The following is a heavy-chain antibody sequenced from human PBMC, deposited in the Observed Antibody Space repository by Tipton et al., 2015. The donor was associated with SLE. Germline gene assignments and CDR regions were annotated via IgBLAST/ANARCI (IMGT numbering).Heavy chain of an antibody. D-gene: IGHD6-13*01. CDR1: GGCIRSHY. CDR2: IYYSGST. V-gene: IGHV4-59*11. J-gene: IGHJ4*02. Sequence: TLSLTCTVSGGCIRSHYWSWLRQPPGKGLEWIGYIYYSGSTNSNPPLKSRVTISVDTSKNQFSLKLSSVTAADTAVCYCARSAGYGSNWAHFDYWGQGTLVTVSS. CDR3: ARSAGYGSNWAHFDY.